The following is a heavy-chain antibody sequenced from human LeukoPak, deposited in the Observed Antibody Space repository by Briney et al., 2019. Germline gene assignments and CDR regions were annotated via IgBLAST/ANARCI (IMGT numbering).Heavy chain of an antibody. Sequence: SETLSLTCAVSGGSISTISDYWDWIRQPPGKGLEWIGSVYYSGSTYYNPSLKSRVIISVDTSKNQFSLKLNSVTAADTAVYYCARVSSPRLEGDIVVVPAAILGMDVWGQGTTVTVSS. CDR2: VYYSGST. J-gene: IGHJ6*02. D-gene: IGHD2-2*01. CDR3: ARVSSPRLEGDIVVVPAAILGMDV. V-gene: IGHV4-39*01. CDR1: GGSISTISDY.